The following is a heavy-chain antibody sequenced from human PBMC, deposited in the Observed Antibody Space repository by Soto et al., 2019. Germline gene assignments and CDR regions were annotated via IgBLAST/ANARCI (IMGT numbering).Heavy chain of an antibody. D-gene: IGHD3-22*01. CDR2: IWYDGSNK. V-gene: IGHV3-33*01. Sequence: QVQLVESGGGVVQPGRSLRLSCAASGFTFSSYGMHWVRQAPGKGLEWVAVIWYDGSNKYYADSVKGRFTISRDNSKNTLYLQMNSLRAEDTAVYYCSRAYYDSSGYYGYFDYWGQGTLFTVSS. CDR1: GFTFSSYG. CDR3: SRAYYDSSGYYGYFDY. J-gene: IGHJ4*02.